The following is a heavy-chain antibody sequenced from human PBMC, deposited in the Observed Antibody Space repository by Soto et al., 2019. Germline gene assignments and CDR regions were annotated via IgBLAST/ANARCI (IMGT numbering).Heavy chain of an antibody. J-gene: IGHJ4*02. CDR1: GFTFDDYA. CDR2: ISWNSGSI. D-gene: IGHD6-13*01. CDR3: AKDKGDDYSSSWYYFDY. V-gene: IGHV3-9*01. Sequence: GGSLRLSCAASGFTFDDYAMHWVRQAPGKGLEWVSGISWNSGSIGYADSVKGRFTISRDNAKNSLYLQMNSLRAEDTALYYCAKDKGDDYSSSWYYFDYWGQGTLVTVSS.